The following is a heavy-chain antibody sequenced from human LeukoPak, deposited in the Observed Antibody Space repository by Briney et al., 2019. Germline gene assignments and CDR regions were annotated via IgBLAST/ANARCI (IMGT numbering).Heavy chain of an antibody. CDR3: TRGKPETVFDS. V-gene: IGHV4-34*01. CDR1: GGSFSGYR. J-gene: IGHJ4*01. CDR2: INHSGST. Sequence: PSETLSLTCSVYGGSFSGYRWSWIRQPPGKGLEWIGEINHSGSTNYNPSLKTRVTISLDRSKDQFSLKLTSVTAADTAVYYCTRGKPETVFDSWGRGTLVTVSS.